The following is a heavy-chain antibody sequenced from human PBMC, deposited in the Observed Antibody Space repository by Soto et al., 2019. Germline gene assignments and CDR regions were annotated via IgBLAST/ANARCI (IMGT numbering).Heavy chain of an antibody. CDR1: GFTFSSYG. J-gene: IGHJ3*02. CDR2: ISYDGSNK. Sequence: GGSLRLSCAASGFTFSSYGMHWVRQAPGKGLEWVAVISYDGSNKYYADSVKGRFTISRDNSKNTLYLQMNSLRAEDTAVYYCAKTTLRFLEWLLYPDAFDIWGQGTMVTVSS. CDR3: AKTTLRFLEWLLYPDAFDI. V-gene: IGHV3-30*18. D-gene: IGHD3-3*01.